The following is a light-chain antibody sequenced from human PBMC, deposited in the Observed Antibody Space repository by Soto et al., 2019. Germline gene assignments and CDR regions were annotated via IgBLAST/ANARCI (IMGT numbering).Light chain of an antibody. CDR2: GIS. CDR3: RT. Sequence: EIVMTRSPAILSVSPLEIATLSCRASQSVNSNYLAWYQQPPGQPPRLLIYGISTRATGIPARFSGSGSGTEFSLTISSLQSEDVASYYCRTFGQGTRLEI. J-gene: IGKJ5*01. V-gene: IGKV3-15*01. CDR1: QSVNSN.